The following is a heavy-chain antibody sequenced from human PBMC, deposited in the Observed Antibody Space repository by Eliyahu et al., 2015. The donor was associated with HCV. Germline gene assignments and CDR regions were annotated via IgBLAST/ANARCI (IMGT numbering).Heavy chain of an antibody. J-gene: IGHJ6*02. CDR1: GFTFGKYN. CDR2: ISNSRIHI. D-gene: IGHD2-2*01. Sequence: QLVESGGGFVQPGGSLRLSCEASGFTFGKYNMNXVRQTPGKGLEWVAYISNSRIHIYYADSVKGRFTISRDNDKNSLFLEMKNLRAEDTAKYFCARTLPRDEMKIVVPADMPVLFYYGMDVWGQGTTVAVSS. V-gene: IGHV3-48*01. CDR3: ARTLPRDEMKIVVPADMPVLFYYGMDV.